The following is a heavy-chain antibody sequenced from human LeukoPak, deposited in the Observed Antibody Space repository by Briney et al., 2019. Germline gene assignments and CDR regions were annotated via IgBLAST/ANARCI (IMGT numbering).Heavy chain of an antibody. Sequence: GGSLRLSCAASGFTFSSYAMSWVRQAPGKGLEWVSAISGSGGSTYYADSVKGRFTISRDNSKNTLYLQMNSLRAEDTAVYYCAKLGYCSSTSCYGAYYYYMDVWGKGTTVTVSS. J-gene: IGHJ6*03. CDR3: AKLGYCSSTSCYGAYYYYMDV. D-gene: IGHD2-2*01. CDR2: ISGSGGST. V-gene: IGHV3-23*01. CDR1: GFTFSSYA.